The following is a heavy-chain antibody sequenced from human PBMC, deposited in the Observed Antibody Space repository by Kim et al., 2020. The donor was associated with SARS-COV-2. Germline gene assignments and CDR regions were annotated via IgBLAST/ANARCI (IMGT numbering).Heavy chain of an antibody. CDR2: INTGTGNT. J-gene: IGHJ6*02. CDR3: APSGSGSGYYGMDV. CDR1: GYIFTTYA. Sequence: ASVKVSCKASGYIFTTYAMNWVRQAPGQRLEWMGWINTGTGNTKYSQKFQGRLTITSDTSASTAYMELSSLRSEDTAVYYCAPSGSGSGYYGMDVWGQGTTVTVSS. D-gene: IGHD3-10*01. V-gene: IGHV1-3*04.